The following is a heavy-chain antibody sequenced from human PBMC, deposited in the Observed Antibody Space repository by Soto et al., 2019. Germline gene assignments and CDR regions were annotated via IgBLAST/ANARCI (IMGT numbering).Heavy chain of an antibody. Sequence: PGGALRLCCAVSGFTFSSYEMNWVRQAPGKGLEWVSYIGTSGKTIYYADSVRGRFTISRDNAKNSLYLQMNSLRAEDTAVYFCARDPAIYSGKFDYGLDVWGRGTTVTVSS. CDR2: IGTSGKTI. J-gene: IGHJ6*02. D-gene: IGHD4-4*01. V-gene: IGHV3-48*03. CDR1: GFTFSSYE. CDR3: ARDPAIYSGKFDYGLDV.